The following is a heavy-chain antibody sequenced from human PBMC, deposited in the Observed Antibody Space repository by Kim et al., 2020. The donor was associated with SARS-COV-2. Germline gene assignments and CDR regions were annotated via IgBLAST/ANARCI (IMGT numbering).Heavy chain of an antibody. V-gene: IGHV3-21*01. Sequence: GGSLRLSCAASGFSFSSYSMNWVRQAPGKGLEWVSSISRSNNYIYYADSVKGRFTISRDNAKNSLYLQINSLRAEDTAVYYCARDQGGITLGSYGMDIWGQGTTVTVSS. D-gene: IGHD3-16*01. J-gene: IGHJ6*02. CDR3: ARDQGGITLGSYGMDI. CDR2: ISRSNNYI. CDR1: GFSFSSYS.